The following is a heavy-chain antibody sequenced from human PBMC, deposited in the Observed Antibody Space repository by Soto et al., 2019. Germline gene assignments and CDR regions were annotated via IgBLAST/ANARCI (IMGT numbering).Heavy chain of an antibody. CDR3: ARDHRVAAMGYYYGMDV. CDR1: GGSVSSGSYY. D-gene: IGHD2-15*01. V-gene: IGHV4-61*01. J-gene: IGHJ6*02. Sequence: QVQLQESGPGLVKPSETLSLTCTVSGGSVSSGSYYWSWIRQPPGKGLEWIGYIYYSGSTNYNPSLKSRVTISVDTSKSQFSLKLSSVTAADTAVYYCARDHRVAAMGYYYGMDVWGQGTTVTVSS. CDR2: IYYSGST.